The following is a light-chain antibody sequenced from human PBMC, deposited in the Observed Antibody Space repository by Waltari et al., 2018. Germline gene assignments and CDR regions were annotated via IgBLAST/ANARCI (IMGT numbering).Light chain of an antibody. CDR2: DAS. V-gene: IGKV1-33*01. CDR1: QDINNY. Sequence: DIQLTQSPSSMSASVGDRVSITCQASQDINNYLRWYQQKPGKAPKLLIYDASNLETGVPSRFSGSGSGTDFTFTINSLHPEDIATYYCQQYKSLPRTFGQGTKVQVK. J-gene: IGKJ1*01. CDR3: QQYKSLPRT.